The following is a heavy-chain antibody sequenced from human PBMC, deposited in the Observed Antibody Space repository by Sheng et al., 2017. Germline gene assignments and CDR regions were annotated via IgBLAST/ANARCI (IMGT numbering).Heavy chain of an antibody. CDR1: GFTFDDYA. V-gene: IGHV3-9*03. D-gene: IGHD6-13*01. CDR3: AKDRVAAAGHPYYFDY. Sequence: EVQLVESGGGLVQPDRSLRLSCAASGFTFDDYAMHWVRQAPGKGLEWVSGISWNSGSIGYADSVKGRFTISRDNAKNSLYLQMNSLRAEDMALYYCAKDRVAAAGHPYYFDYWGQGTLVTVSS. CDR2: ISWNSGSI. J-gene: IGHJ4*02.